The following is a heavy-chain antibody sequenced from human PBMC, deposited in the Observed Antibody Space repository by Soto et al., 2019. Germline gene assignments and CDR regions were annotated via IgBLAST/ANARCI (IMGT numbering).Heavy chain of an antibody. D-gene: IGHD5-18*01. CDR1: GGSISNFH. Sequence: SETLSLTCSVSGGSISNFHLCWIRQPPGKGLEWIGYIFYSGNYYNPPLTSRASMSLDKSKNQFSLHLKSVTAADTALYSCALRGYNYGRPFDFWGQGTPAPVYS. J-gene: IGHJ4*02. CDR2: IFYSGN. CDR3: ALRGYNYGRPFDF. V-gene: IGHV4-59*01.